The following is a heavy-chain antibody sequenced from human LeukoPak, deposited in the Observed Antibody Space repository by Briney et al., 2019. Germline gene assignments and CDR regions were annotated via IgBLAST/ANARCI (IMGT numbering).Heavy chain of an antibody. V-gene: IGHV4-34*01. CDR1: GRSFSGNY. D-gene: IGHD5-24*01. J-gene: IGHJ3*02. Sequence: SETMSLTCAVYGRSFSGNYWSWIRQPPGKGLEWIGEINHSGSTNYNPSLKSRVTISVDTSKNQFSLKLSSVTAADTAVYYCARMLQDAFDIWGQGTMVTVSS. CDR2: INHSGST. CDR3: ARMLQDAFDI.